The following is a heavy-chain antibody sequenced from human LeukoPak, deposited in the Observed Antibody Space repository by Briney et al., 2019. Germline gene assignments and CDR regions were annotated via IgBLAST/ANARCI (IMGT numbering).Heavy chain of an antibody. CDR3: ARDRLLMGYFDL. V-gene: IGHV3-23*01. D-gene: IGHD5-24*01. Sequence: GGSLRLSCAASGFTFSSYAMSWVRQAPGKGLEWVSAISGSGGSTYYADSVKGRFTISRDNSKNTLYLQMNSLRAEDAAVYYCARDRLLMGYFDLWGRGTLVTVSS. CDR2: ISGSGGST. CDR1: GFTFSSYA. J-gene: IGHJ2*01.